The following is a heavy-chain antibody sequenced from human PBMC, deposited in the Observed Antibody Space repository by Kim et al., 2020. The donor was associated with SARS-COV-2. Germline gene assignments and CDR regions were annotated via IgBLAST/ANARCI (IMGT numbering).Heavy chain of an antibody. D-gene: IGHD4-17*01. Sequence: SLKSRVTISVDTSKNQFSLKLSSVTAADTAVYYCARHGHGDYVVDQPIDYWGQGTLVTVSS. V-gene: IGHV4-39*01. J-gene: IGHJ4*02. CDR3: ARHGHGDYVVDQPIDY.